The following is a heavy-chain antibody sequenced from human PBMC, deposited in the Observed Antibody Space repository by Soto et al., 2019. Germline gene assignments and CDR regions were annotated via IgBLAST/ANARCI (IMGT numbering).Heavy chain of an antibody. D-gene: IGHD2-15*01. CDR1: GGTFSSYA. J-gene: IGHJ2*01. V-gene: IGHV1-69*12. CDR3: ASRRGGTIWYFDL. CDR2: IIPIFGTA. Sequence: QVKLVQSGAGVKKPGSSVRASCKASGGTFSSYAISWVRQAPGQGLEWMGGIIPIFGTANYAQKFQGRVTITADESTSTAYMELSSLRSEDTAVYYCASRRGGTIWYFDLWGRGTLVTVSS.